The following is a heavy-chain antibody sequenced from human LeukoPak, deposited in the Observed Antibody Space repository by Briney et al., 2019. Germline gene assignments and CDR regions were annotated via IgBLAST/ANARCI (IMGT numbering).Heavy chain of an antibody. CDR1: GYTFTSHD. V-gene: IGHV1-8*01. CDR2: MNPNSGNT. CDR3: ARGTVTTNY. D-gene: IGHD4-17*01. J-gene: IGHJ4*02. Sequence: ASVKVSCKTSGYTFTSHDINWVRQATGQGLEWMGWMNPNSGNTGYAQKFQGRVTLTRNTAMSTAYMELSSLRSEDTAVYYCARGTVTTNYWGQGTLVTVSS.